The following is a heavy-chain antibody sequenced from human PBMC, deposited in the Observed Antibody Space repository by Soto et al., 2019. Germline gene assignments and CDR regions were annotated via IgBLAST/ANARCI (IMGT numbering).Heavy chain of an antibody. Sequence: QVQFVQSGAEVKEPGDSVKVSCRASGYIFTSNDITWVRQAPGQGLEWMGWIRVRNGDTHYAPKFLGRVTVTRDTSTSTAYMELRSLISDDTAVYYCARESRTWVDGVIGPGDYWGQGTLVTVSS. D-gene: IGHD3-10*01. V-gene: IGHV1-18*01. J-gene: IGHJ4*02. CDR2: IRVRNGDT. CDR1: GYIFTSND. CDR3: ARESRTWVDGVIGPGDY.